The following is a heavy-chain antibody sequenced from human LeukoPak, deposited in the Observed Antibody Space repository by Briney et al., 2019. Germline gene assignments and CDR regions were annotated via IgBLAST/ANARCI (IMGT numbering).Heavy chain of an antibody. CDR2: INSDGSST. CDR3: ARGRGTIYMFDY. CDR1: GXTFNRYW. D-gene: IGHD2/OR15-2a*01. Sequence: GGSLRLSCAASGXTFNRYWVHWVRQVPGKGQVWVSRINSDGSSTTYADSVKGRFTISRDNARNTLYLQMNSLRAEDTAVYYCARGRGTIYMFDYWGQGTLVTVSS. J-gene: IGHJ4*02. V-gene: IGHV3-74*01.